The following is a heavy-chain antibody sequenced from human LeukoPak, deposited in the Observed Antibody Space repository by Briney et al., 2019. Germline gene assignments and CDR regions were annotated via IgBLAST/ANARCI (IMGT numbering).Heavy chain of an antibody. CDR1: GFTFTSSA. J-gene: IGHJ5*02. CDR3: AAVMVRGANWFDP. V-gene: IGHV1-58*02. Sequence: SVKVSCKASGFTFTSSAMQWVLQARGQRLEWIGWIVVGSGNTNYAQKFQERVTITRDMSTSTAYMELSSLRSEDTAVYYCAAVMVRGANWFDPWGQGTLVTVSS. CDR2: IVVGSGNT. D-gene: IGHD3-10*01.